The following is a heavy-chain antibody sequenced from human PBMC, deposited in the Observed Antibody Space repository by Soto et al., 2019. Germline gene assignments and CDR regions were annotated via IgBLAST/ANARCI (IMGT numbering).Heavy chain of an antibody. CDR2: VDGSGGDT. Sequence: GGSLRLSCAASGFTFNSHAMGWLRQAPGTGPEWVAFVDGSGGDTSYADSVKGRFIISRDNSDNSLFLHMNSLRAEDTGRYFCAKEIFAAAYAATSAFDLWGQGTLVTVSS. J-gene: IGHJ4*02. D-gene: IGHD2-8*01. CDR1: GFTFNSHA. V-gene: IGHV3-23*01. CDR3: AKEIFAAAYAATSAFDL.